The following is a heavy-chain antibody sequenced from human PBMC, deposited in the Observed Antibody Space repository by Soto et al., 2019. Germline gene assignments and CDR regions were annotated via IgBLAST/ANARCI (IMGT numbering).Heavy chain of an antibody. J-gene: IGHJ4*02. D-gene: IGHD2-21*02. CDR2: ITITGDTT. CDR3: GKGGGGDHGY. V-gene: IGHV3-23*04. CDR1: GFIFTTSD. Sequence: EVQLVESEGGLVQPGGSLRLSCEASGFIFTTSDMSWVRQAPGKGLEWISSITITGDTTHYADSVKGRFTISRDNSRNPVYLQMNGLGADDTAVYYWGKGGGGDHGYWGQGTLVAVSS.